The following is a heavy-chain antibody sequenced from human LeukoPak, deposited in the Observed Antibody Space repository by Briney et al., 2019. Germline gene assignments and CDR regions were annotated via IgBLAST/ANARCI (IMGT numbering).Heavy chain of an antibody. CDR3: AKGVEYHSSGYNY. V-gene: IGHV3-23*01. D-gene: IGHD3-22*01. CDR2: TSSSDAGT. Sequence: GGSLRLSCAASEFIVSINYMTWVRQAPGKGLEWVSATSSSDAGTYHAESVRGRFTISRGNSKNTLYLQMNSLRAEDTAVYYCAKGVEYHSSGYNYWGQGTLVTVSS. J-gene: IGHJ4*02. CDR1: EFIVSINY.